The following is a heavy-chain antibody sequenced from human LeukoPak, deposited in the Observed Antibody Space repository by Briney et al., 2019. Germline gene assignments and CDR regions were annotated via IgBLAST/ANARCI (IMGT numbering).Heavy chain of an antibody. J-gene: IGHJ6*03. CDR2: IYPGDSDT. V-gene: IGHV5-51*01. CDR3: ARHITGTTRYYYYYMDV. CDR1: GYSFTSYW. Sequence: GESLKISCKGSGYSFTSYWIGWVRQMPGKGLEWMGIIYPGDSDTRYSPSFQGQVTISADESISTAYLQWSSLEASDTAMYYCARHITGTTRYYYYYMDVWGKGTTVTVSS. D-gene: IGHD1-7*01.